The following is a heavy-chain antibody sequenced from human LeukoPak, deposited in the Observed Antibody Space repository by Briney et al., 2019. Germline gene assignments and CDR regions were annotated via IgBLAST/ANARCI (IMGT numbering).Heavy chain of an antibody. CDR2: IKYDGDEK. J-gene: IGHJ3*02. V-gene: IGHV3-7*01. Sequence: GGSLRLSCAASGFIFSTYWMTWVRQAPGKGLEWVATIKYDGDEKFYVDSVTGRFTISRDNAKNSLYLQMNSLTAEDTAVYYCARDFEIDIWGQGTMVTVSS. CDR1: GFIFSTYW. CDR3: ARDFEIDI.